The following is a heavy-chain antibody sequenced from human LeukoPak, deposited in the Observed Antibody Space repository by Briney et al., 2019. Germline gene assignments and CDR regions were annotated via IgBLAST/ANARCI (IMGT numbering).Heavy chain of an antibody. CDR2: ISGDGSVT. CDR3: ARYSSSSGGASYYLDY. J-gene: IGHJ4*01. D-gene: IGHD6-6*01. CDR1: GFTLRYYW. V-gene: IGHV3-74*01. Sequence: GGSLRLSCTASGFTLRYYWMHWVRQVPGKRLVWVSRISGDGSVTNYADSVQGRFTISRYNAKNILYLQINNLRSEHTAVYYCARYSSSSGGASYYLDYWGHGTLITVSS.